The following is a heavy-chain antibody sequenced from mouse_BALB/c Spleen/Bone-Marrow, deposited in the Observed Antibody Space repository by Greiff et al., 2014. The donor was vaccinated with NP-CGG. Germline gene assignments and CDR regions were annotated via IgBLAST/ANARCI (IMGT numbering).Heavy chain of an antibody. D-gene: IGHD1-2*01. J-gene: IGHJ4*01. CDR2: ISNGGGST. CDR1: GFTFSDYY. CDR3: ARRTAYAVDY. Sequence: EVQVVESGGGLVQPGGSLKLSCATSGFTFSDYYMYWVRQTPEKRLEWVAYISNGGGSTYYPDTVKGRFTISRDNAKNTLYLQMSRLKSEDTAMYYCARRTAYAVDYWGQGTSVTVSS. V-gene: IGHV5-12*02.